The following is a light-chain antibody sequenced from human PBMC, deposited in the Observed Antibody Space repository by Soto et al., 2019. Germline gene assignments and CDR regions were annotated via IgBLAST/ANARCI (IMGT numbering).Light chain of an antibody. CDR3: CSLTNGATWV. CDR2: EAS. Sequence: QSALTQPASVSGSPGQSITICCTGTNSDVGSHNFVSWYQQYPGKAPKLLIYEASKRPSGLSNRFSGSKSGNTVSLTISGLQAEDEADYYCCSLTNGATWVFGGGTKLTVL. V-gene: IGLV2-23*01. J-gene: IGLJ3*02. CDR1: NSDVGSHNF.